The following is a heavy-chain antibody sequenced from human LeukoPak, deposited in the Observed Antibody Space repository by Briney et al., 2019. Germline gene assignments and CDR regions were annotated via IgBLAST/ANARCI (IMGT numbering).Heavy chain of an antibody. Sequence: SETLSLTCTVSGGSISSGGYYWSWIRQPPGKGLEWIGYIYHSGSTYYNPSLKSRVTISVDTSKNQFSLKLSSVTAADTAVYYCARCSGVVNYSYWGQGTLVTVSS. D-gene: IGHD3-3*01. CDR3: ARCSGVVNYSY. V-gene: IGHV4-30-2*01. J-gene: IGHJ4*02. CDR1: GGSISSGGYY. CDR2: IYHSGST.